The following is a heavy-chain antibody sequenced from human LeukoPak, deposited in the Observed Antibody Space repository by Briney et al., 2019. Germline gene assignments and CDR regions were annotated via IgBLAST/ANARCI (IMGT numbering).Heavy chain of an antibody. CDR3: ARVGYYYDSSGYYTYYFDY. J-gene: IGHJ4*02. Sequence: PSETLSLTCTVSGGSISSGGYYWSWIRQPPGKGLEWIGYIYHSGSTYYNPSLKSRVTISVDRSKNQFSLKLSSVTAADTAVYYCARVGYYYDSSGYYTYYFDYWGQGTLVTVSS. CDR1: GGSISSGGYY. V-gene: IGHV4-30-2*01. CDR2: IYHSGST. D-gene: IGHD3-22*01.